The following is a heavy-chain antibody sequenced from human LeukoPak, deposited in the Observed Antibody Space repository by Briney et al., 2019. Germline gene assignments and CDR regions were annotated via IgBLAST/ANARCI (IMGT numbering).Heavy chain of an antibody. V-gene: IGHV3-53*01. J-gene: IGHJ2*01. D-gene: IGHD3-22*01. CDR1: GFTVSSNY. CDR3: AREKNYYDSSYDRNWYLDL. Sequence: PGGSLRLSCAASGFTVSSNYMSWVRQAPGKGLEWVSVLYSDGTTYYADSVKGRFTISRDNSKNTLYLQMNSLRAEDTAVYYCAREKNYYDSSYDRNWYLDLWGRGTVVTVSS. CDR2: LYSDGTT.